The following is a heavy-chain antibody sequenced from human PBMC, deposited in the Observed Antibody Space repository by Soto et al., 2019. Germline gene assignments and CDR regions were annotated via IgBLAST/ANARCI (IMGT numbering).Heavy chain of an antibody. CDR1: GYTFITYY. Sequence: GASVKVSCKASGYTFITYYMHWVRQAPGQGPEWMAIINPSGGSITYAEKFQGRVTMTRDTSTSTVYMELSSLRSEDTAVYYCAREAGYYFGYWGQGTLVTVSS. V-gene: IGHV1-46*01. J-gene: IGHJ4*02. CDR3: AREAGYYFGY. CDR2: INPSGGSI.